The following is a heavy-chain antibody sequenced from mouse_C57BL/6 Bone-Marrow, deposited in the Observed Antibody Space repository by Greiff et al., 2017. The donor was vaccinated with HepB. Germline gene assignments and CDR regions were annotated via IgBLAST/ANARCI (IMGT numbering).Heavy chain of an antibody. CDR3: ARSDYDNRFAY. CDR1: GYTFTSYG. CDR2: IYPRSGNT. D-gene: IGHD2-4*01. Sequence: VKLQQSGAELARPGASVKLSCKASGYTFTSYGISWVKQRTGQGLEWIGEIYPRSGNTYYNEKFKGKATLTADKSSSTAYMELRSLTSEDSAVYFCARSDYDNRFAYWGQGTLVTVSA. J-gene: IGHJ3*01. V-gene: IGHV1-81*01.